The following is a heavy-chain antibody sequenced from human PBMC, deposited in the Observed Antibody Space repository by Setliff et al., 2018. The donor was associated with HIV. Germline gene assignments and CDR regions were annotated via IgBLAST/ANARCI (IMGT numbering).Heavy chain of an antibody. V-gene: IGHV3-23*01. CDR2: ISGSGDIT. CDR1: GFSFRSYA. J-gene: IGHJ4*02. Sequence: ESLKISCAASGFSFRSYAVSWVRQAPGKGLEWVSVISGSGDITYYRESVKGRFTVSRDNSNNTVYLQMNSLRADDTAMYYCAKTHTVITVYGPFDSWCQGTPVTVS. D-gene: IGHD4-4*01. CDR3: AKTHTVITVYGPFDS.